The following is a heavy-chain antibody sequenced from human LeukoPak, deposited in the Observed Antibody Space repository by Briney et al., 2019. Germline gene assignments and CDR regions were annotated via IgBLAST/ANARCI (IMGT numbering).Heavy chain of an antibody. Sequence: GGSLRLSCAASGFTFSTYTMNWVRQAPGKGLEWVSYITTTSTTKLYADSVRGRFTISRDNSKNTLYLQMNSLRAEDTAVYYCARGPSGYHNTGGQGTLVTVSS. J-gene: IGHJ4*02. CDR3: ARGPSGYHNT. CDR1: GFTFSTYT. D-gene: IGHD5-12*01. V-gene: IGHV3-48*01. CDR2: ITTTSTTK.